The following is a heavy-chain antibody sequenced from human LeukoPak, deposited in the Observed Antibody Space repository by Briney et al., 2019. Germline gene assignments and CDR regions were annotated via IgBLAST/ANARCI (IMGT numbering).Heavy chain of an antibody. CDR1: GYTFADYY. V-gene: IGHV1-2*02. Sequence: ASVKVSCKASGYTFADYYIHWVRQAPGQGLQWMGWINPNNGGTNYAQRFQGRVTMTRDTSISTAYMELSRLRSDDTAVYYCARDGYGGKRYNWFDPWGQGTLVTASS. CDR2: INPNNGGT. J-gene: IGHJ5*02. CDR3: ARDGYGGKRYNWFDP. D-gene: IGHD4-23*01.